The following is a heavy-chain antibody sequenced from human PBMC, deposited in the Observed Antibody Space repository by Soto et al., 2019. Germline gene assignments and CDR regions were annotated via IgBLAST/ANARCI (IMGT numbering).Heavy chain of an antibody. CDR3: ARGVGGADPSNLYYFDC. J-gene: IGHJ4*02. CDR1: GYTFTGYF. D-gene: IGHD3-10*01. CDR2: INPNSGVT. Sequence: ASVKVSCKASGYTFTGYFMHWVRQAPGQGFEWMGWINPNSGVTNYARKFQGRVTMTRDTSISTAYMELSRLRSDDTAVYYCARGVGGADPSNLYYFDCRGQGTLVTVSS. V-gene: IGHV1-2*02.